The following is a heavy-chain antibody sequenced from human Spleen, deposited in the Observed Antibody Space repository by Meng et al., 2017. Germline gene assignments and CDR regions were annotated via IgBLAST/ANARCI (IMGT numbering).Heavy chain of an antibody. V-gene: IGHV3-53*04. CDR2: IYSGGST. J-gene: IGHJ3*02. Sequence: GGSLRLSCAASGFTVSSNYMSWVRQAPGKGLEWVSVIYSGGSTYYADSVKGRFTISRHNSKNTLYLQMNSLRAEDTAVYYCARAEYCSGGSCYPDAFDIWGQGTMVTVSS. CDR3: ARAEYCSGGSCYPDAFDI. CDR1: GFTVSSNY. D-gene: IGHD2-15*01.